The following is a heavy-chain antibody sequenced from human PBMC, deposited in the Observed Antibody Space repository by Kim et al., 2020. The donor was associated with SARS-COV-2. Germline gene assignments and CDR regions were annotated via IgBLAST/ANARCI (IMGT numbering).Heavy chain of an antibody. CDR2: IYTSGST. J-gene: IGHJ3*02. CDR1: GGSISSYY. V-gene: IGHV4-4*07. CDR3: ARAPRIAAAGTYAFDI. D-gene: IGHD6-13*01. Sequence: SETLSLTCTVSGGSISSYYWSWIRQPAGKGLEWIGRIYTSGSTNYNPSLKSRVTMSVDTSKNQFSLKLSSVTAADTAVYSCARAPRIAAAGTYAFDIWGQGTMVTVSS.